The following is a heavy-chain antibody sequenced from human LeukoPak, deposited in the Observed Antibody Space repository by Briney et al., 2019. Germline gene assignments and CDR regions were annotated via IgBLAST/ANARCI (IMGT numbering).Heavy chain of an antibody. CDR3: SAASLRGNWFDP. D-gene: IGHD2-15*01. V-gene: IGHV4-61*02. Sequence: SETLSLTCTVSGGSISSGSYYWSWIRQPAGKGLEWIGRIYTSGSTNYNPSLKSRVTISVDTSKNQFSLKLSSVTAADTAVYYCSAASLRGNWFDPWGQGTLVTVSS. J-gene: IGHJ5*02. CDR2: IYTSGST. CDR1: GGSISSGSYY.